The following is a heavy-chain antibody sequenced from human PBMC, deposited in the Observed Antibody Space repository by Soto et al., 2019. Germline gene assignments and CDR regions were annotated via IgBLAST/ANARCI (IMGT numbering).Heavy chain of an antibody. J-gene: IGHJ4*02. Sequence: EVQLLESGGGLVQPGGSLRLACAASGFTFSGYAMSWVRQAPGKGLEWVSAISDSGGDTYYADSVKGRFTISRDNSKNTLYLQMNSLRAEDMAVYYCAKRVEYSSSTHYFDYWGQGTLVTVSS. CDR3: AKRVEYSSSTHYFDY. CDR2: ISDSGGDT. D-gene: IGHD6-6*01. V-gene: IGHV3-23*01. CDR1: GFTFSGYA.